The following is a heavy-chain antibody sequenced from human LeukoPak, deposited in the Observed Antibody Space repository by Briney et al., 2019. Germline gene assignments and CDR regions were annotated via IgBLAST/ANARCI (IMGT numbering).Heavy chain of an antibody. D-gene: IGHD3-3*01. CDR2: IKTKTDGGTR. J-gene: IGHJ4*02. V-gene: IGHV3-15*05. CDR1: GFTFNTAY. CDR3: AKGERYEATPDY. Sequence: GGSLRLSCAASGFTFNTAYMNWVRQAPGKGLEWVGRIKTKTDGGTRDYAAPVKGRFTISRDNSKNSLYLQMNSLRTEDTALYYCAKGERYEATPDYWGQGTLVTVSS.